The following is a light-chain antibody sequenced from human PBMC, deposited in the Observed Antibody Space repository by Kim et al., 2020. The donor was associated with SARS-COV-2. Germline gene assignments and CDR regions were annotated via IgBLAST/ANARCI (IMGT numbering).Light chain of an antibody. Sequence: GYNYVSWYQQHPGKAPKLMIYDVSKRPSGVSNRFSGSKSGNTASLTISGLQAEDEADYYCSSYTSSSVNWVFGGGTQLTVL. CDR3: SSYTSSSVNWV. CDR1: GYNY. V-gene: IGLV2-14*04. CDR2: DVS. J-gene: IGLJ3*02.